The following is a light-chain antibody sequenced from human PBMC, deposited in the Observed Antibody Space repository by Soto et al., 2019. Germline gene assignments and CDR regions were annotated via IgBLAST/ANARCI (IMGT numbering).Light chain of an antibody. CDR2: GAS. CDR1: QSVSNY. CDR3: QQAISFPIT. Sequence: EIGLTQSPAILSFSPGERATLSCRASQSVSNYLAWYQQKPGQAPRALIYGASSRATGIPDRFSGSGSGTDFTLTISRLEPEDFGTYYCQQAISFPITFGQGTRLEIK. V-gene: IGKV3-11*01. J-gene: IGKJ5*01.